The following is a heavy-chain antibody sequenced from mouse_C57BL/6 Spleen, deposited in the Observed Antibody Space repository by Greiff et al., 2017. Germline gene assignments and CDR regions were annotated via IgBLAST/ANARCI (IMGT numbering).Heavy chain of an antibody. V-gene: IGHV3-6*01. CDR3: SGWGGYYAMDD. CDR1: GYSITSGYY. Sequence: EVQLQQSGPGLVKPSQSLSLTCSVTGYSITSGYYWNWIRQFPGNKLAWMGYISYDGSNNYNPSLKNRISITRDTSKNQFFLKLNSVTTEDTATYYCSGWGGYYAMDDWGQGTSVTVSS. D-gene: IGHD1-1*02. CDR2: ISYDGSN. J-gene: IGHJ4*01.